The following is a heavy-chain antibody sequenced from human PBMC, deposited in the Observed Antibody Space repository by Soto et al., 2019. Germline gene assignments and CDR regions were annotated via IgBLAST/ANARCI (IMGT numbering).Heavy chain of an antibody. J-gene: IGHJ5*02. Sequence: GGSLRLSCAASGFTFSSYAMSWVRHAPGKGLEWVSAISGSGGSTYYADSVKGRFTISRDNSKNTLYLQMNSLRAEDTAVYYCAKDGDWLLYSGRDRWFAPWGQGTLVTVSS. V-gene: IGHV3-23*01. D-gene: IGHD3-9*01. CDR1: GFTFSSYA. CDR2: ISGSGGST. CDR3: AKDGDWLLYSGRDRWFAP.